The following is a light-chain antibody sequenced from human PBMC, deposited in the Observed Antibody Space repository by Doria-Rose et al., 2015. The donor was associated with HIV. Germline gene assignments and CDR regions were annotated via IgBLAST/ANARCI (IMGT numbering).Light chain of an antibody. CDR3: QQYSQWPPYT. CDR1: QGIGSD. V-gene: IGKV3-15*01. J-gene: IGKJ2*01. CDR2: RAS. Sequence: TQSPATLSVSPGERATLSCRASQGIGSDLAWYQQKPGQAPRLLIYRASIRATGIPPRFTGGGSGTEFTLTISGLQSEDFAVYFCQQYSQWPPYTFGQGTKLEAK.